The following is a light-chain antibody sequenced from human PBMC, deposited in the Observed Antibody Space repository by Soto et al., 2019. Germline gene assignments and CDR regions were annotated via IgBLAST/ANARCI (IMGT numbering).Light chain of an antibody. CDR3: QQYYTYPRT. J-gene: IGKJ3*01. CDR1: QDISSY. V-gene: IGKV1-8*01. CDR2: AAS. Sequence: AIRMTQSPSSFSASTGDRVTITCRGSQDISSYLAWYQQKPGKAPKLLIYAASTLQSGDPSRFSGSGSGTDFTLTISCLQSEDFATYYCQQYYTYPRTFGPGTKVDIK.